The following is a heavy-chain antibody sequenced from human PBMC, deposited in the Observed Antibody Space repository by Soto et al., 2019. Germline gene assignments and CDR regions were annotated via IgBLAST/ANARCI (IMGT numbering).Heavy chain of an antibody. CDR2: ISGGGGST. CDR3: ASAFYGSGSYWGFDY. J-gene: IGHJ4*02. CDR1: GFIFSSYA. Sequence: EVQLLESGGGLVQPGGSLRLSCAASGFIFSSYALNWVRQAPGKGLEWVSSISGGGGSTNYADSVKGRFTISRDNSKNMLYLQLNSLRAEDTALYYCASAFYGSGSYWGFDYWGQGTLVTVSS. V-gene: IGHV3-23*01. D-gene: IGHD3-10*01.